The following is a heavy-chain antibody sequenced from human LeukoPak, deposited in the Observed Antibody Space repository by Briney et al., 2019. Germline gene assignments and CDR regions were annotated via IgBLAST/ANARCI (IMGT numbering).Heavy chain of an antibody. D-gene: IGHD3-22*01. CDR2: ISINGGST. CDR1: GFTFSSYA. CDR3: ARSSARYYDSSGYYSS. Sequence: PGVSLRLSCAASGFTFSSYAMHWVRQAPGKGLEYVSAISINGGSTYYANSVKGRFTISRDNSKNTLYLQMGSLRAEDMAVYYCARSSARYYDSSGYYSSWGQGTLVIVSS. V-gene: IGHV3-64*01. J-gene: IGHJ4*02.